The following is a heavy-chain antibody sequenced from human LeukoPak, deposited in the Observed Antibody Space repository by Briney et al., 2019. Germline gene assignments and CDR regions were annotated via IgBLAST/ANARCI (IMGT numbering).Heavy chain of an antibody. CDR1: GFTFSSYA. V-gene: IGHV4-34*01. CDR3: ARGHIGAYDFWSGSYNWFDP. CDR2: INHSGST. J-gene: IGHJ5*02. Sequence: GSLRLSCAASGFTFSSYAMSWVRQAPGKGLEWIGEINHSGSTNYNPSLKSRVTISVDTSKNQFSLKLSSVTAADTAVYYCARGHIGAYDFWSGSYNWFDPWGQGTLVTVSS. D-gene: IGHD3-3*01.